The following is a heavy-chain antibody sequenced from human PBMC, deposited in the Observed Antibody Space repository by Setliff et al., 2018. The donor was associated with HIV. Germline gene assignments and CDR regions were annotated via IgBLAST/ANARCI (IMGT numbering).Heavy chain of an antibody. Sequence: ASVKVSCKASGYDFSSYSMMWVRQTPGQGLEWLGWISGLTGEVRLAKEFQGRVTLTTSAYTAYMELKSLRSEDRGVYYCARGGLGFLDWCLPDSWGQGTPVTVSS. D-gene: IGHD2-21*02. CDR3: ARGGLGFLDWCLPDS. V-gene: IGHV1-18*04. CDR1: GYDFSSYS. J-gene: IGHJ4*02. CDR2: ISGLTGEV.